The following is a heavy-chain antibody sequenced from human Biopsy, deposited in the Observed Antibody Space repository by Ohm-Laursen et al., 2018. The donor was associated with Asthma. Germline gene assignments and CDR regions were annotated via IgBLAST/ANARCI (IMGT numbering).Heavy chain of an antibody. Sequence: TQTLTLTCSFSGFSLSSSGANVNWIRQPPGKALEWLARIDWEEDKFYSTSLRTRLTISKGSSEDQVVLTMTNMAPVDTATYYCTRHNDYWGPGILVTVSS. CDR1: GFSLSSSGAN. CDR2: IDWEEDK. D-gene: IGHD1-14*01. CDR3: TRHNDY. J-gene: IGHJ4*01. V-gene: IGHV2-70*04.